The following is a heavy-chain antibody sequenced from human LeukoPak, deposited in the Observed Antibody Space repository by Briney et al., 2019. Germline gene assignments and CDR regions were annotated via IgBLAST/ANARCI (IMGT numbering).Heavy chain of an antibody. D-gene: IGHD2-15*01. CDR2: ISSSGDNK. V-gene: IGHV3-48*03. CDR1: GFTFSTYE. J-gene: IGHJ4*01. Sequence: GGSLRLSCAVSGFTFSTYEMNWFRQVPGKGLEWVSYISSSGDNKQYTSSVEGRFTISRGNAKNSLYLEMDSLGVEDTAIYYCARDGRAGVVGAFRLFDYWGHGTLVSVSS. CDR3: ARDGRAGVVGAFRLFDY.